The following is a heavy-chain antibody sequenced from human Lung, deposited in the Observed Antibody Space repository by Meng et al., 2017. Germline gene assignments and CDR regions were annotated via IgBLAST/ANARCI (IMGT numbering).Heavy chain of an antibody. CDR1: CYAFPDHW. CDR2: INPKSGDT. CDR3: ARDEDISAAGKLFGDY. D-gene: IGHD6-13*01. V-gene: IGHV1-2*06. Sequence: QSRDRVNLPGASQKLVCKAYCYAFPDHWLQLVRRAPGQGLEWMGRINPKSGDTHYAQRFQGRVTMTGDTSISTAYMELSGLRSDDTAMYYCARDEDISAAGKLFGDYWGQGTLVTVSS. J-gene: IGHJ4*02.